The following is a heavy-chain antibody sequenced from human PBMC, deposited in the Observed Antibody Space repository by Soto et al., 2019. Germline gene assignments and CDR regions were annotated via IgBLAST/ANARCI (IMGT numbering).Heavy chain of an antibody. CDR1: GLTFGSRA. D-gene: IGHD3-10*01. CDR3: ARGSTESYPGSRIFDF. Sequence: EVQLLESGGDLKQPGGSLRLSCVASGLTFGSRAMSWVRQAPGEGLQWVATITDNGGDAKYADSVRGRVVISRDNSKKTLYLQMTSLKAEDSAMYFCARGSTESYPGSRIFDFWGRGTLVTVSS. CDR2: ITDNGGDA. V-gene: IGHV3-23*01. J-gene: IGHJ4*02.